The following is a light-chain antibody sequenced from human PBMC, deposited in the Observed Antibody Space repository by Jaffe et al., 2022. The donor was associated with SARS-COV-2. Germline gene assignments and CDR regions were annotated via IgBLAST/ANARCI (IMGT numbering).Light chain of an antibody. J-gene: IGLJ3*02. V-gene: IGLV2-23*01. CDR2: EGT. Sequence: QSALTQPASVSGSPGQSITISCAGSSSDVGSYDFVSWYQQHPGKAPKLMLYEGTKRPSGVSDRFSGSKSGNTASLTISGLQAEDEADYYCCSYAGLSTWVFGGGTKLTVL. CDR3: CSYAGLSTWV. CDR1: SSDVGSYDF.